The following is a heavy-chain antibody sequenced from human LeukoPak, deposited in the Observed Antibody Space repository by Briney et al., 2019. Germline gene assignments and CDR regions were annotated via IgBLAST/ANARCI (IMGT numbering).Heavy chain of an antibody. Sequence: GGSLRLSCAASGFTFSTYIMNWVRQAPGKGLEWVSSISSSSDYIYYVDSVKGRFTISRDNAKNSLFLQMYSLRAEDTAVYFCAREDGYCSGGNCYSYFDSWGQGTLVTVS. CDR3: AREDGYCSGGNCYSYFDS. D-gene: IGHD2-15*01. CDR2: ISSSSDYI. CDR1: GFTFSTYI. J-gene: IGHJ4*02. V-gene: IGHV3-21*01.